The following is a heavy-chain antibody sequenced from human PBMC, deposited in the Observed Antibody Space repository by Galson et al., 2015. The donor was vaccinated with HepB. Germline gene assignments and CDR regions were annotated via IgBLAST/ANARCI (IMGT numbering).Heavy chain of an antibody. J-gene: IGHJ4*02. D-gene: IGHD4-17*01. V-gene: IGHV1-18*04. CDR1: GDTFTTYG. CDR2: TSAYNGNT. CDR3: ARGNGDFEY. Sequence: SVKVSCKASGDTFTTYGISWVRQAPGQGPEWMGWTSAYNGNTNYAQNFQGRVTMTTDTSTSTAYMELRSLRSDDTAVYYCARGNGDFEYWGQGTLVTVSS.